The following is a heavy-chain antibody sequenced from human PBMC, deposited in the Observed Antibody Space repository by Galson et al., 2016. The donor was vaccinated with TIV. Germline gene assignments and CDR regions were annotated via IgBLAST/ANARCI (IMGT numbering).Heavy chain of an antibody. Sequence: SLRLSCAASGFTFDFYAMSWVRQAPGQGLEWVSGLSGSGGITYFADSVKGRLTISRDNSRNTLSLQMHSLRVEDTAVYYCAKRKNYGGDAFEDWGQGTLVTVSS. V-gene: IGHV3-23*01. CDR3: AKRKNYGGDAFED. D-gene: IGHD2-21*01. J-gene: IGHJ3*01. CDR2: LSGSGGIT. CDR1: GFTFDFYA.